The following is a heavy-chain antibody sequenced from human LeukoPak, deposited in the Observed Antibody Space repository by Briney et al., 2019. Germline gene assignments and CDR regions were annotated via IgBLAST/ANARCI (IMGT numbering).Heavy chain of an antibody. CDR3: ATATGDSAAFDI. Sequence: PGGSLRLSCAASGFTLSSYAMSWVRQAPGKGLEWVSAISGSGGSTYYADSVKGRFTIPRDNSKNTLYLQINSLRAEDTAVYYCATATGDSAAFDIWGQGTMVTVSS. CDR2: ISGSGGST. V-gene: IGHV3-23*01. J-gene: IGHJ3*02. CDR1: GFTLSSYA. D-gene: IGHD7-27*01.